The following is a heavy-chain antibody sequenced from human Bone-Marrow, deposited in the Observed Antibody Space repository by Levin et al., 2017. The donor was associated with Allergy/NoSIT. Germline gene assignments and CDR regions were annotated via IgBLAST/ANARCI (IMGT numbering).Heavy chain of an antibody. CDR3: ARRSSYSSYYMDV. D-gene: IGHD6-13*01. V-gene: IGHV5-51*01. Sequence: ASVKVSCKGSGYSFTSYWTGWVRQMPGKGRDGMGIIYPVDSDTRYSPSFQGQVTISADKSISTAYLQWSSLKASDTAMYYCARRSSYSSYYMDVWGKGTTVTVSS. J-gene: IGHJ6*03. CDR1: GYSFTSYW. CDR2: IYPVDSDT.